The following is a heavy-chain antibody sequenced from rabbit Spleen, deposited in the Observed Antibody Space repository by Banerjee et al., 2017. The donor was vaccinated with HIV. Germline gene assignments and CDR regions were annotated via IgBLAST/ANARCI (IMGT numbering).Heavy chain of an antibody. CDR2: MNSGSGGL. Sequence: QEQLVESGGGLVQPEGSLTLTCTASGFSFSNNYVMCWVRQAPGKGLEWIGCMNSGSGGLYYASWVSGRFTISKTSSTTVTLQMTSLTAADTATYFCARDNGSGDYIDVYFDLWGPGTLVTVS. CDR1: GFSFSNNYV. V-gene: IGHV1S45*01. CDR3: ARDNGSGDYIDVYFDL. D-gene: IGHD1-1*01. J-gene: IGHJ4*01.